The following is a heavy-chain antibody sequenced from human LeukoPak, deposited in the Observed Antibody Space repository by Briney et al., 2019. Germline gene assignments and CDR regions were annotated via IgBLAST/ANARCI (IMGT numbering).Heavy chain of an antibody. V-gene: IGHV5-51*01. Sequence: AGESLKISCKGSGYTFTSYWIGWVRQMPGKGLEWMGIIYPGDSDTRYSPSFQGQVTISADKSISTAYLQWSSLKASDTAMYYCARRWLAAGTGGGWFDPWGQGTLVTVSS. J-gene: IGHJ5*02. CDR2: IYPGDSDT. CDR1: GYTFTSYW. CDR3: ARRWLAAGTGGGWFDP. D-gene: IGHD6-13*01.